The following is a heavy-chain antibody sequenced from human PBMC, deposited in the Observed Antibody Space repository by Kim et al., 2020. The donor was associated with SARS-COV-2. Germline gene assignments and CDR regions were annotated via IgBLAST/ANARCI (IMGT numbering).Heavy chain of an antibody. CDR3: VRDRYFFASGTYSLHYYMDV. CDR1: GFIFSSYW. Sequence: GGSLRLSCAASGFIFSSYWMSWVRQAPGKGVEWVANINKDGTEKNYVDSVKGRINIARDNAKNSLYLQMSNLRVEDTAVYYCVRDRYFFASGTYSLHYYMDVWGKGTTLTVSS. D-gene: IGHD3-10*01. J-gene: IGHJ6*03. CDR2: INKDGTEK. V-gene: IGHV3-7*01.